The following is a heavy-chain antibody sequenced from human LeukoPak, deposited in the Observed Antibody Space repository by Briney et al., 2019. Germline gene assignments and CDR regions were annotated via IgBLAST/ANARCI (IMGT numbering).Heavy chain of an antibody. Sequence: GGSLRLSCAASGLTVGFKCMSWVRQAPGKGLEWVSIIYSGGSSYYADSVKGRFTVSRDTSKNTLYLQMNSPRAEDTAVYYCATRPDGNDVPYFDYWGQGTLVTVSS. D-gene: IGHD5-12*01. CDR3: ATRPDGNDVPYFDY. J-gene: IGHJ4*02. V-gene: IGHV3-66*01. CDR1: GLTVGFKC. CDR2: IYSGGSS.